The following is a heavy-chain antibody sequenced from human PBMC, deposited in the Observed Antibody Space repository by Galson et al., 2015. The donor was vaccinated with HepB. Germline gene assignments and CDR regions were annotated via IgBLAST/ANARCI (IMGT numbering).Heavy chain of an antibody. CDR3: FGEGGY. J-gene: IGHJ4*02. Sequence: SLRLSCAASGFTFSGSDVHWVRQASGKGLEWVGHIRGKPNNYATAYAASVKGRFTISRDDSETTAYLQMSPLRTEDTAVYYCFGEGGYWGQGTLVTVSS. V-gene: IGHV3-73*01. CDR2: IRGKPNNYAT. D-gene: IGHD3-3*01. CDR1: GFTFSGSD.